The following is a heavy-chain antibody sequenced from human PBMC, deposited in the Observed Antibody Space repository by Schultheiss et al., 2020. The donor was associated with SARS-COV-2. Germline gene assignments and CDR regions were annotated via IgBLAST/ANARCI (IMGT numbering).Heavy chain of an antibody. Sequence: GGSLRLSCAASGFTFSSYSMNWVRQAPGKGLEWVANIKQDGSEKYYVDSVKGRFTISRDNAKNSLYLQMNSLRAEDTAVYYCARDGDYYYGMDVWGQGTTVTVSS. D-gene: IGHD3-16*01. CDR1: GFTFSSYS. V-gene: IGHV3-7*01. J-gene: IGHJ6*02. CDR2: IKQDGSEK. CDR3: ARDGDYYYGMDV.